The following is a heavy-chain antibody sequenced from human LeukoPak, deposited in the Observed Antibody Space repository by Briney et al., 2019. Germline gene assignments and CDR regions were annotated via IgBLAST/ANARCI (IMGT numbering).Heavy chain of an antibody. J-gene: IGHJ4*02. CDR1: GGSFSGNY. D-gene: IGHD1-1*01. Sequence: SETLSLTCAVYGGSFSGNYWSWIRQPPGKGLEWIGEINHSGSTNYNPSLKSRVTISVDTSKNQFSLKLSSVTAADTAVYYCARATYNWNDGGRYFDYWGQGTLVTVSS. CDR3: ARATYNWNDGGRYFDY. CDR2: INHSGST. V-gene: IGHV4-34*01.